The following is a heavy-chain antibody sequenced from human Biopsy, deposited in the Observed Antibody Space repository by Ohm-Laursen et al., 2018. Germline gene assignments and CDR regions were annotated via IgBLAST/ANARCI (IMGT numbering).Heavy chain of an antibody. CDR2: TWDDGSHQ. J-gene: IGHJ4*02. CDR1: GFTFSAYG. Sequence: SLRLSCTASGFTFSAYGMHWVRQAPDKGLEWVALTWDDGSHQYYADSVKGRFTISRDNSKNSLYLHINTLRVEDTAVYYCVTDRLDDITKVRGIMTDWGQGTPVIVSS. D-gene: IGHD3-10*01. CDR3: VTDRLDDITKVRGIMTD. V-gene: IGHV3-33*01.